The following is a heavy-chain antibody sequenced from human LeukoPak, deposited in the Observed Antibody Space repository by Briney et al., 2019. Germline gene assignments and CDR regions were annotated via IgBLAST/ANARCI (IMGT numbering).Heavy chain of an antibody. J-gene: IGHJ5*02. Sequence: GASVKVSCKASGYTLTGYYVHWVRQAPGQGLEWMGWINPNSGGTNYAQKFQGRVTMTRDTSISTAYMELSRLRSDDTAVYYCARSMITMLRGVIIERNWFDPWGQGTLVTVSS. CDR3: ARSMITMLRGVIIERNWFDP. CDR1: GYTLTGYY. D-gene: IGHD3-10*01. V-gene: IGHV1-2*02. CDR2: INPNSGGT.